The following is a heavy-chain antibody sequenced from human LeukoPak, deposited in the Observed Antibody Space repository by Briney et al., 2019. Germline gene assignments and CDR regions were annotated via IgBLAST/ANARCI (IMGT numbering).Heavy chain of an antibody. CDR1: GFRFSDYY. CDR3: ARDRGSTVTTVGY. Sequence: GGSLRLSCVTSGFRFSDYYMMWIRQAPGKGPEWVAHISSSAATTLYADSVKGRFTVSRDNAKNSLYLGMTSLRAEDTAVYYCARDRGSTVTTVGYWGQGTLVTVSS. V-gene: IGHV3-11*04. J-gene: IGHJ4*02. CDR2: ISSSAATT. D-gene: IGHD4-17*01.